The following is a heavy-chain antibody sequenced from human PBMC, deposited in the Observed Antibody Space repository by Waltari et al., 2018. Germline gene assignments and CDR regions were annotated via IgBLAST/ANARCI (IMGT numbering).Heavy chain of an antibody. J-gene: IGHJ5*02. CDR1: GFTVSRNY. Sequence: EVQLVESGGGLIQPGGSLRLSCAASGFTVSRNYMSWVRQAPGKGLEWVSVIYSGGSTYYADSVKGRFTISRDNSKNTLYLQMNSLRAEDTAVYYCARELTSSPSQKWFDPWGQGTLVTVSS. CDR3: ARELTSSPSQKWFDP. V-gene: IGHV3-53*01. CDR2: IYSGGST. D-gene: IGHD2-2*01.